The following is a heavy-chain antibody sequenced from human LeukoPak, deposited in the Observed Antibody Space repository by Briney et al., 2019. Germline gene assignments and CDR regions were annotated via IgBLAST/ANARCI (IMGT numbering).Heavy chain of an antibody. V-gene: IGHV3-21*01. Sequence: GGSLRLSCAASGFTFSSYSMNWVRQAPGKGLEWVSSISSSSSYIYYADSVKGRFTISRDNAKNSLYLQMNSLRAEDTAVYYCARGSYSSSWYWEGYYYYYMDVWGKGTTVTVSS. CDR2: ISSSSSYI. D-gene: IGHD6-13*01. J-gene: IGHJ6*03. CDR1: GFTFSSYS. CDR3: ARGSYSSSWYWEGYYYYYMDV.